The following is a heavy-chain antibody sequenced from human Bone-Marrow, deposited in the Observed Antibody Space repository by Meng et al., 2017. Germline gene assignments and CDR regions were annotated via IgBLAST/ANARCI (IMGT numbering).Heavy chain of an antibody. CDR3: AREGVPYVPGDL. CDR1: GGSITSASW. V-gene: IGHV4-4*02. Sequence: QVQLQESGPGEVKPSGTLSLTCAVSGGSITSASWWSWVRQPPGKGLEWIGEIHPNGRPNYNPSLKSRVTISIDKSENHFSLKLTSVTAADTALYYCAREGVPYVPGDLWGQGTLVTVSS. D-gene: IGHD2-21*01. J-gene: IGHJ4*02. CDR2: IHPNGRP.